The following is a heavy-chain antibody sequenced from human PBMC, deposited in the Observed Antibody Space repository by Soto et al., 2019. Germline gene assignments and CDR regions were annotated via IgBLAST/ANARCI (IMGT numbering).Heavy chain of an antibody. D-gene: IGHD6-13*01. V-gene: IGHV5-51*01. CDR1: GYTFSNFW. CDR2: IYPGDYET. CDR3: ARSPRSSPYFDY. Sequence: SCQCSGYTFSNFWIAWVRQLPGKGLEWMGIIYPGDYETRYSPSFHGKVTISADRSIGTAYLQWSSLEASDSAFYFCARSPRSSPYFDYWGQGALVTVSS. J-gene: IGHJ4*02.